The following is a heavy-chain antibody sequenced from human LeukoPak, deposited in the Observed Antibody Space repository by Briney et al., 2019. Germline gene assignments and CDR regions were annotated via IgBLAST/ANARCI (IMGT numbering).Heavy chain of an antibody. CDR2: IIPIFGTA. Sequence: ASVKVSCKASGGTFSSYAISWVRQAPGQGLEWMGGIIPIFGTANYAQKFQGRVTITADGSTSTAYMELSSLRSEDTAVYYCARDGRDGYKNDAFDIWGQGTMVTVSS. D-gene: IGHD5-24*01. CDR1: GGTFSSYA. J-gene: IGHJ3*02. V-gene: IGHV1-69*13. CDR3: ARDGRDGYKNDAFDI.